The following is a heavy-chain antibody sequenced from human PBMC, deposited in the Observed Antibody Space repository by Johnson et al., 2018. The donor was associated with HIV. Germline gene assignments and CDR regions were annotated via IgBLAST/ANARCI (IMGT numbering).Heavy chain of an antibody. Sequence: QVQLVESGGGVVQPGRSLRLSCVASGFTFSYYGMHWVRQAPGKGLEWVAFIRYDGSNKYYADSVKGRFTISRDNSKNTLYLQMNSLRAEDTAVYYCAREGIAVAKVLAFDIWGQGTMVTVSS. CDR1: GFTFSYYG. CDR3: AREGIAVAKVLAFDI. V-gene: IGHV3-33*01. J-gene: IGHJ3*02. CDR2: IRYDGSNK. D-gene: IGHD6-19*01.